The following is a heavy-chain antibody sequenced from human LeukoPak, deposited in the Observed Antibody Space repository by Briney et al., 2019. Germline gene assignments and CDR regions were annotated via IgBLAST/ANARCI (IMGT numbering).Heavy chain of an antibody. CDR1: GFTFSSYE. J-gene: IGHJ4*02. Sequence: GGALRLSCSASGFTFSSYEMNWVRQAPWKGLEWVSYISSSGSTMYYADSVKGRFTISRDNAKNSLYLQMNSLRAEDTAVYYCARDVAPIDYWGQGTLVTVSS. CDR2: ISSSGSTM. CDR3: ARDVAPIDY. V-gene: IGHV3-48*03.